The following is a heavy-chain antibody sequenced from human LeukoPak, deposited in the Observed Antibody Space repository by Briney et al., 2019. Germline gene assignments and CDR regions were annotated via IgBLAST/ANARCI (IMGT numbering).Heavy chain of an antibody. CDR2: IGSSSSSI. J-gene: IGHJ4*02. CDR1: GFTFSGYT. D-gene: IGHD1-1*01. CDR3: ARSGYNWNDVIFFDY. Sequence: GGSLRLSCAASGFTFSGYTMNWVRQAPGKGLEWVSSIGSSSSSIYYADSVKGRFTISRDNAKNSLYLQMNSLRAEDTAVYYCARSGYNWNDVIFFDYWGQGTLVTVSS. V-gene: IGHV3-21*01.